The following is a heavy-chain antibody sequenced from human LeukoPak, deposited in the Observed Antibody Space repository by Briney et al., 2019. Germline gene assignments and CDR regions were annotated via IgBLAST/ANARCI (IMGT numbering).Heavy chain of an antibody. CDR3: ARDGFGYCSSTSCYIGAFDI. V-gene: IGHV3-33*01. Sequence: GRSLRLSCAASGFTFSSYGMHWVRQAPGKGLEWVAVIWYDGSNKYYADSVKGRFTISRDNSKNTLYLQMNSLRAEDTAVYYCARDGFGYCSSTSCYIGAFDIWGQGTMVTVSS. J-gene: IGHJ3*02. CDR2: IWYDGSNK. CDR1: GFTFSSYG. D-gene: IGHD2-2*02.